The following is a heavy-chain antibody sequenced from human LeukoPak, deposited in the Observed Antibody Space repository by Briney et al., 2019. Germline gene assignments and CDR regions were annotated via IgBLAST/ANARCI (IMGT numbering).Heavy chain of an antibody. CDR3: ARDLRSYPYYYYYGMDV. V-gene: IGHV7-4-1*02. D-gene: IGHD1-26*01. CDR1: GYTFTSYA. CDR2: INTNTGNP. J-gene: IGHJ6*02. Sequence: ASVKVSCKASGYTFTSYAMNWVRQAPGQGLEWMGWINTNTGNPTYAQGFTGRFVFSLDTSVSTAYLQISSLKAEDTAVYYCARDLRSYPYYYYYGMDVWGQGTTVTVSS.